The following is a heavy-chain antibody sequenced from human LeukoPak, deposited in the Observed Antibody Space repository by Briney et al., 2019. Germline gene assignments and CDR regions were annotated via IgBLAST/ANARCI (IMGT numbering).Heavy chain of an antibody. Sequence: GGSLRLSCAASGFTFSSYWMHWVRQAPGKGLMWVSRINSDGSRTTYADSVRGRFTISRDNAKSTLYLQMNSLRAEDTAVFYCARVRDDYTYFDCWGQGTLVTVSS. CDR1: GFTFSSYW. D-gene: IGHD4-11*01. J-gene: IGHJ4*02. CDR3: ARVRDDYTYFDC. V-gene: IGHV3-74*01. CDR2: INSDGSRT.